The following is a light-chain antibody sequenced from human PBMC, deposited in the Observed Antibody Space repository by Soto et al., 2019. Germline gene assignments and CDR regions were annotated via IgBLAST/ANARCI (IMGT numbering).Light chain of an antibody. CDR3: AAWDDSLNGVM. CDR2: RNN. J-gene: IGLJ3*02. Sequence: QSVLTQPPSASGTPGQRVTISCSGSSSNVGSNAVNWYHHLPGTAPKLLIFRNNQRPSGVPDRFSGSKSGTSASLAISGLQSEDEAHYFCAAWDDSLNGVMFGGGTKLTVL. CDR1: SSNVGSNA. V-gene: IGLV1-44*01.